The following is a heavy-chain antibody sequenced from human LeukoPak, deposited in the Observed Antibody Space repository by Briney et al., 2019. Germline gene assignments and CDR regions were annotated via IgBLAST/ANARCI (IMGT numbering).Heavy chain of an antibody. J-gene: IGHJ5*02. CDR1: GFTFSSYS. D-gene: IGHD3-22*01. Sequence: PGGSLRLSCAASGFTFSSYSMNWVRQAPGKGLEWVSSISSSSSDIYYADSVKGRFTISRDNAKNSLYLQMNSLRAEDTAMYYCARDGWSSFTMISNWFDPWGQGTLVTVSS. CDR2: ISSSSSDI. CDR3: ARDGWSSFTMISNWFDP. V-gene: IGHV3-21*01.